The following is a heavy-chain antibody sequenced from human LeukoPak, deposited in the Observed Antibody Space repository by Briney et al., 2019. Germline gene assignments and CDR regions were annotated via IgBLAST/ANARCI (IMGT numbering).Heavy chain of an antibody. CDR3: AKTRITMIVYFQH. D-gene: IGHD3-22*01. CDR2: ISSSSSYI. J-gene: IGHJ1*01. Sequence: GGSLRLSCAASGFTFSSYSMNWVRQAPGKGLEWVSSISSSSSYIYYADSVKGRFTISRDNSKNTLYLQMNSLRAEDTAVYYCAKTRITMIVYFQHWGQGTLVTVSS. V-gene: IGHV3-21*04. CDR1: GFTFSSYS.